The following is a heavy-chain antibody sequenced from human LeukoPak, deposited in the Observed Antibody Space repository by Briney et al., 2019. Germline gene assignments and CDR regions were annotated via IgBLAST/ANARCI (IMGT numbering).Heavy chain of an antibody. V-gene: IGHV4-4*07. D-gene: IGHD3-10*01. CDR1: GGSISSYY. CDR2: IYTSGST. CDR3: ASEVPGAGDYYFDY. Sequence: SETLSLTCTVSGGSISSYYWSWIRQPAGKGLEWIGHIYTSGSTNYNPSLKSRVTMSVDTSKNQFSLKLSSVTAADPAIYSCASEVPGAGDYYFDYWGQGTLVTVSS. J-gene: IGHJ4*02.